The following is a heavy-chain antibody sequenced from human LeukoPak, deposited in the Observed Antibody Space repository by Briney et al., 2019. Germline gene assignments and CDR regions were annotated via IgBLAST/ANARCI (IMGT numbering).Heavy chain of an antibody. V-gene: IGHV1-18*01. D-gene: IGHD1-26*01. CDR1: GYTFTSYG. CDR2: ISAYNGNT. Sequence: GASVKVSCKASGYTFTSYGISWVRQAPGQGLEWMGWISAYNGNTNDAQKLQGRVTMTTDTSTSTAYMELRSLRSDDTAVYYCARDSGSYSGDYYYYMDVWGKGTTVTVSS. J-gene: IGHJ6*03. CDR3: ARDSGSYSGDYYYYMDV.